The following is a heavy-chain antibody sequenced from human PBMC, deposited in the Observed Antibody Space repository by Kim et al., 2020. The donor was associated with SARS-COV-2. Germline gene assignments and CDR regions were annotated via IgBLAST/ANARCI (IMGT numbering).Heavy chain of an antibody. V-gene: IGHV1-18*01. J-gene: IGHJ4*02. D-gene: IGHD6-13*01. Sequence: YAQKLQGRVTMTTDTSTSTAYMELRSLRSDDTAVYYCARDSFIAAAGDFDYWGQGTLVTVSS. CDR3: ARDSFIAAAGDFDY.